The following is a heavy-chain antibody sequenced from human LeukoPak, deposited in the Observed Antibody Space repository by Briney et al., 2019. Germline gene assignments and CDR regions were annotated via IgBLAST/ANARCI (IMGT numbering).Heavy chain of an antibody. J-gene: IGHJ4*02. Sequence: GASVKVSCKASGGTFSSYAISWVRQAPGPGLEWMGGIIPIFGTANYAQKFQGRVTITADKSTSTAYMELSSLRSEDTAVYYCASRYCSGGSCYGTYFDYWGQGTLVTVSS. CDR2: IIPIFGTA. CDR3: ASRYCSGGSCYGTYFDY. CDR1: GGTFSSYA. D-gene: IGHD2-15*01. V-gene: IGHV1-69*06.